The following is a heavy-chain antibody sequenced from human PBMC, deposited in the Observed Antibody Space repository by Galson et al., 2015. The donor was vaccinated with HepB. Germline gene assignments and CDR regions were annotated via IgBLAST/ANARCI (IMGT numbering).Heavy chain of an antibody. Sequence: SVKVSCKASGYTFTSYDINWVRQATGQGLEWMGWMNPNSGNTGYAQKFQGRVTMTRNTSISTAYMELSSLRSEDTAVYYCARFFPGTTWALYYYYYYYMDVWGKGTTVTVSS. V-gene: IGHV1-8*01. CDR2: MNPNSGNT. D-gene: IGHD1-7*01. J-gene: IGHJ6*03. CDR1: GYTFTSYD. CDR3: ARFFPGTTWALYYYYYYYMDV.